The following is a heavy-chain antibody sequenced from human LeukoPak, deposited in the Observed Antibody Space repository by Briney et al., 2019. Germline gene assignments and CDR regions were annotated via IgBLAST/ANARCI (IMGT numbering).Heavy chain of an antibody. J-gene: IGHJ4*02. D-gene: IGHD2-15*01. CDR2: ISGSGGST. CDR1: GFSFSSYA. Sequence: GWSLRLSCAASGFSFSSYAMSWVRQAPGKGLEWVSAISGSGGSTYYADSVKGRFTISRDNSKNTLYLQMNSLRAEDTAVYYCARVRVTGYSTFAYWGRGTLVTVSS. V-gene: IGHV3-23*01. CDR3: ARVRVTGYSTFAY.